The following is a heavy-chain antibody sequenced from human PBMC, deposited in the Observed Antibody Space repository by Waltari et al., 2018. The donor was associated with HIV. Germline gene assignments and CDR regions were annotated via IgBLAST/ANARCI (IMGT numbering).Heavy chain of an antibody. Sequence: VQLMESGGGVAQPGKSLSLSCATPGFPFGGFATPWVRQAPGKGLEWVAVINYDGSNKFYAESVKGRFLISRDNSKNTLFLQMNSLRDEDTGLYYCARDKAPYSSSSAVDYWGQGTLVTVS. CDR1: GFPFGGFA. J-gene: IGHJ4*02. V-gene: IGHV3-33*01. D-gene: IGHD6-6*01. CDR3: ARDKAPYSSSSAVDY. CDR2: INYDGSNK.